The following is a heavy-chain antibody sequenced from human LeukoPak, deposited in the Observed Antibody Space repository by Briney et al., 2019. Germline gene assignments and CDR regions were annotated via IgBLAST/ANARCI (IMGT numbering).Heavy chain of an antibody. CDR2: IYYSGST. V-gene: IGHV4-59*01. Sequence: SETLSLTCTVSGGSISSYYWSWIRRPPGKGLEWIGYIYYSGSTNYNPSLKSRVTISVDTSKNQFSLKLSSVTAADTAVYYCARGGGYNWVDENWFDPWGQGTLVTVSS. D-gene: IGHD5-24*01. CDR1: GGSISSYY. CDR3: ARGGGYNWVDENWFDP. J-gene: IGHJ5*02.